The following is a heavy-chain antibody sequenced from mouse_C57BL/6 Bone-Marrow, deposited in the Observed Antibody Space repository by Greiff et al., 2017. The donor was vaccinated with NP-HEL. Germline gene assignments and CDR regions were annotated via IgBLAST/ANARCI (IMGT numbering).Heavy chain of an antibody. J-gene: IGHJ3*01. CDR3: AVWRGWLLLFAY. D-gene: IGHD2-3*01. CDR2: LHPNSGST. V-gene: IGHV1-64*01. Sequence: QVQLQQPGAELVKPGASVTLSCKASGYTFTSYWMHWVKQRPGQGLEWIGMLHPNSGSTNYNEKFKSKATLTVDKSSSTAYMQLSSLTSEDSAVYYCAVWRGWLLLFAYWGQGTLVTVSA. CDR1: GYTFTSYW.